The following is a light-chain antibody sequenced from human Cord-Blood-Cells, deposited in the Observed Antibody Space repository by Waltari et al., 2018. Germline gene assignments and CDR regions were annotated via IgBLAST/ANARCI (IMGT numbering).Light chain of an antibody. CDR1: SSNIRSHY. Sequence: QSVLTQPPSASGPPGQRVTISRSGRSSNIRSHYVYWYQQLPGTAPKLLIYRNNQRPSGVPDRFSGSKSGTSASLAISGLRSEDEADYYCAAWDDSLSGRVFGGGTKLTVL. J-gene: IGLJ3*02. CDR2: RNN. CDR3: AAWDDSLSGRV. V-gene: IGLV1-47*01.